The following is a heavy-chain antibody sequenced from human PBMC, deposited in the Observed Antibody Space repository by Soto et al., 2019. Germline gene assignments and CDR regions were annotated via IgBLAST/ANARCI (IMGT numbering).Heavy chain of an antibody. CDR2: IYSGGVT. CDR1: GLTVKSFQ. Sequence: LRLSCAASGLTVKSFQMNWVRQPPGKGLEWVSVIYSGGVTYYADSVKGRFTITRDISRNSIYLQMSSLRAEDTAIYYCARDPSTTGYYGLDVWGQGTTVTVSS. CDR3: ARDPSTTGYYGLDV. J-gene: IGHJ6*02. V-gene: IGHV3-53*01.